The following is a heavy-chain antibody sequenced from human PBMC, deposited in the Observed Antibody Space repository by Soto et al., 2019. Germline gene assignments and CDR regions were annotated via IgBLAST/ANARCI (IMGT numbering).Heavy chain of an antibody. V-gene: IGHV3-13*01. J-gene: IGHJ6*02. Sequence: EVQLVESGGGLVQPGGSLRLSCAASGFTFSSYDMHWVRQATGKGLEWVSAIGTAGDTYYPGSVKGRFTISRENAKNSLYLQMNRLRGEDTAVYYCARGGTMVRGVGYYYYYYGMDVWGQGTTVTVSS. CDR3: ARGGTMVRGVGYYYYYYGMDV. CDR1: GFTFSSYD. D-gene: IGHD3-10*01. CDR2: IGTAGDT.